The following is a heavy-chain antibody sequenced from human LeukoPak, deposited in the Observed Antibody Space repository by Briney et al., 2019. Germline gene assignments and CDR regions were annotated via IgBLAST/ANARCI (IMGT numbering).Heavy chain of an antibody. CDR3: ARVQAYYDILTGSRSYYYMDV. CDR1: EFTFSSYA. V-gene: IGHV3-48*03. J-gene: IGHJ6*03. Sequence: GGSLRLSCAASEFTFSSYAMHWVRQAPGKGLEWVSYISSSGSTIYYADSVKGRFTISRDNAKNSLYLQMNSLRAEDTAVYYCARVQAYYDILTGSRSYYYMDVWGKGTTVTISS. D-gene: IGHD3-9*01. CDR2: ISSSGSTI.